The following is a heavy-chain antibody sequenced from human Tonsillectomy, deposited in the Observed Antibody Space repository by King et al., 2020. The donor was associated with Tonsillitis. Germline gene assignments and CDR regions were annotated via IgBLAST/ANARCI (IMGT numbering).Heavy chain of an antibody. CDR2: ILPGYSDT. CDR3: ARQNTVGAPTPDY. V-gene: IGHV5-51*01. J-gene: IGHJ4*02. CDR1: GYSFTTYW. D-gene: IGHD1-26*01. Sequence: QLVQSGAEVKKPGESLKISCKASGYSFTTYWIGWVRQMPGKGLEWMGIILPGYSDTRFNPSFQGQVTISADKSISTAYLQWSSLKASDSAMYYCARQNTVGAPTPDYWGQGTLVTVSS.